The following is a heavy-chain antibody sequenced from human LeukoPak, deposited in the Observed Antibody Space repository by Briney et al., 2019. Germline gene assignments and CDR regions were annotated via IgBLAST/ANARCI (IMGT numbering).Heavy chain of an antibody. CDR2: INPNSGGT. Sequence: ASVKVSCKASGGTFSSYAISWVRQAPGQGLEWMGWINPNSGGTNYAQKFQGRVTMTRDTSISTAYMELSRLRSDDTAVYYCARGSRLPGIAAAGTGVIFDYWGQGTLVTVSS. CDR1: GGTFSSYA. D-gene: IGHD6-13*01. J-gene: IGHJ4*02. CDR3: ARGSRLPGIAAAGTGVIFDY. V-gene: IGHV1-2*02.